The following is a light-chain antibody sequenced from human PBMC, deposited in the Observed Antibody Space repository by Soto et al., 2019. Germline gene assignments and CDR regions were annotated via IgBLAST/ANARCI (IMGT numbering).Light chain of an antibody. CDR2: DAS. CDR3: QQYGSSLWT. Sequence: EIVLTQSPATLSLSPGERATLSCRASQSVSSYLAWYQQKPGQAPRLLIYDASNRATGIPARFSGSGSGTDFTLTISSLGPEDFAVYYCQQYGSSLWTFGQGTKVDIK. J-gene: IGKJ1*01. V-gene: IGKV3-11*01. CDR1: QSVSSY.